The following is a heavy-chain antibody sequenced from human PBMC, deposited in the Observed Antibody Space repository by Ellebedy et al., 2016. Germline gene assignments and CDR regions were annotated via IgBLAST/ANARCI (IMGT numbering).Heavy chain of an antibody. Sequence: GGSLRLXXSASGFTFSTYAMSWVRQAPGKGLEWVSNVGGSGDRTYYADSVKGRFIISRDNSKNALYLQMNSLRAEDTAVYYCAKAPAMIVVVIDIWGQGTMVTVSS. J-gene: IGHJ3*02. CDR2: VGGSGDRT. CDR3: AKAPAMIVVVIDI. CDR1: GFTFSTYA. D-gene: IGHD3-22*01. V-gene: IGHV3-23*01.